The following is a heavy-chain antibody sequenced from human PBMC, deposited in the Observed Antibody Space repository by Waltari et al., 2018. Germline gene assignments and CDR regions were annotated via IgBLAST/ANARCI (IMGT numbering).Heavy chain of an antibody. Sequence: QVQLQESGPGLVKPSQTLSLTCTVPGCSISSCLYYWSLIRLPAGKGLEWIGRIYTSGSTNDNPSLKRRVTISVETSKNQSSLKLSSVTAADTAVYYCASISIVVVTKGAEYFQHWGQGTLVTVSS. CDR3: ASISIVVVTKGAEYFQH. CDR1: GCSISSCLYY. V-gene: IGHV4-61*02. CDR2: IYTSGST. J-gene: IGHJ1*01. D-gene: IGHD3-22*01.